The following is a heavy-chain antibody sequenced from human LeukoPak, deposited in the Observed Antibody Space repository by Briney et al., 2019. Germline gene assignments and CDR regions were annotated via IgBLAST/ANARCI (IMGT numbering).Heavy chain of an antibody. V-gene: IGHV4-38-2*01. CDR1: GYSISSGYH. CDR2: MSHSGST. CDR3: ARHNVYDSSGDGRYYFDY. Sequence: PSETLSLTCAVSGYSISSGYHWAWIRQPPGTGLEWIGGMSHSGSTYHNPSRKSLVTISVDTSMNQFSVKLSSVSAADTAVYYCARHNVYDSSGDGRYYFDYWGQGTLVTVSS. D-gene: IGHD3-22*01. J-gene: IGHJ4*02.